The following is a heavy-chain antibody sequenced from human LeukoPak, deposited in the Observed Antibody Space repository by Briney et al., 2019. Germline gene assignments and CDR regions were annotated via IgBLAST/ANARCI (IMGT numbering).Heavy chain of an antibody. J-gene: IGHJ4*02. V-gene: IGHV1-69*05. CDR1: GGTFSSYA. CDR3: ARAIVVVPAAPFDY. CDR2: IIPIFGTA. D-gene: IGHD2-2*01. Sequence: ASVKVSCKASGGTFSSYAISWVRQAPGQGLEWMGGIIPIFGTANYAQKSQGRVTITTDESTSTAYMELSSLRSEDTAVYYCARAIVVVPAAPFDYWGQGTLVTVSS.